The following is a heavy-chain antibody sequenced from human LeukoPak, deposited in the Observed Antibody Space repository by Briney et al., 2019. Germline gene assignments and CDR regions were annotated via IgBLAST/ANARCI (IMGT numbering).Heavy chain of an antibody. CDR3: ARIIRTVTTGGWFDT. CDR2: IFYSGSS. J-gene: IGHJ5*02. Sequence: SQTLSLTCTVSGGSISSGYHYWSWIRQPPGKGLEFIGYIFYSGSSYYNPSLKSRVTISVDTSKNQFSLKLNSVTAADTSVYYCARIIRTVTTGGWFDTWGQGTLVPVSS. D-gene: IGHD4-17*01. V-gene: IGHV4-30-4*01. CDR1: GGSISSGYHY.